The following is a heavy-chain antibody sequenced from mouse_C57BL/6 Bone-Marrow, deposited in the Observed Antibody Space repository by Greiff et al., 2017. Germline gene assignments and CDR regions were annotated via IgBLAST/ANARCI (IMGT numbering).Heavy chain of an antibody. J-gene: IGHJ3*01. CDR2: IDPSDSYT. CDR3: ARGGDYDERFAY. V-gene: IGHV1-50*01. CDR1: GYTFTSYW. D-gene: IGHD2-4*01. Sequence: QVQLQQPGAELVKPGASVKLSCKASGYTFTSYWMQWVKQRPGQGLEWIGEIDPSDSYTNYNQKFKGKATLTVDTSSSTAYMQLSSLTSEDSAVYYCARGGDYDERFAYWGQGTLVTVSA.